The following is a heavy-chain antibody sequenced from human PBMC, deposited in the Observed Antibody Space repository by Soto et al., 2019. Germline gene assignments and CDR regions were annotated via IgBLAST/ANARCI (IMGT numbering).Heavy chain of an antibody. CDR3: ARGSVLLWFGESPLGPYYFDY. V-gene: IGHV1-2*02. D-gene: IGHD3-10*01. CDR1: GYTFTGYY. Sequence: VASVKVSCKASGYTFTGYYMHWVRQAPGQGLEWMGWINPNSGGTNYAQKFQGRVTMTRDTSISTAYMELSRLRSDDTAVYYCARGSVLLWFGESPLGPYYFDYWGQGTLVTVSS. CDR2: INPNSGGT. J-gene: IGHJ4*02.